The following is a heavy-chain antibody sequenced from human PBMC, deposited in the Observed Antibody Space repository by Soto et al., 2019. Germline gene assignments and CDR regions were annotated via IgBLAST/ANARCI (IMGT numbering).Heavy chain of an antibody. CDR2: IYYSGST. V-gene: IGHV4-39*02. CDR1: GGSISSSSYY. J-gene: IGHJ1*01. D-gene: IGHD3-22*01. Sequence: PWETLSLTCTVSGGSISSSSYYWGWIRQPPGKGLEWIGSIYYSGSTYYNPSLKSRVTISVDTSKNQFSLKLSSVTAADTAVYYCAREITMIHDAEDWGQGTLVTVSS. CDR3: AREITMIHDAED.